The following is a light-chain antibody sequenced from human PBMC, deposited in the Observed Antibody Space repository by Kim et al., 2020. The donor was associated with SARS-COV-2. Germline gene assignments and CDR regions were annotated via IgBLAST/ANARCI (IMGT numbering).Light chain of an antibody. Sequence: SAAVGDIVTIPCRAGQGISNYLVWYQQRPGKVPKVLIYPASTLQSGVPSRFSGSGSGTEFTLTISSLQPEDAATYYCQKYSTAPWTFGQGTKLEI. CDR3: QKYSTAPWT. J-gene: IGKJ1*01. CDR2: PAS. CDR1: QGISNY. V-gene: IGKV1-27*01.